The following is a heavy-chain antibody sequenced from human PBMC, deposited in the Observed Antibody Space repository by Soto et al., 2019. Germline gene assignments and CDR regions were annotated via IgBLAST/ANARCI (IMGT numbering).Heavy chain of an antibody. D-gene: IGHD5-18*01. V-gene: IGHV3-23*01. CDR3: AKSDTALSYGFDP. J-gene: IGHJ5*02. Sequence: EVQLLESGEGLVQPGGSLRLSCAASGFTFGSYAMIWVRQAPGKGLGWVSTISSSGDSTYYADSVKGRFTVSRDNSMNTLYMQMNSLRAEDTAVYYCAKSDTALSYGFDPWGQGTLVTVSS. CDR2: ISSSGDST. CDR1: GFTFGSYA.